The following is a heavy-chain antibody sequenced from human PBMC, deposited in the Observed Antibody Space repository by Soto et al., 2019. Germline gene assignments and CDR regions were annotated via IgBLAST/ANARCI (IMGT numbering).Heavy chain of an antibody. CDR3: ARGLIYDSSGYYIDY. CDR2: IVVGSGNT. V-gene: IGHV1-58*02. D-gene: IGHD3-22*01. Sequence: GASVKVSCKASGFTFTHSAIQWVRQARGQSLEWIGWIVVGSGNTNYAPKFQERVSITWDMSTFTAYMELSSLRSEDTAVYYCARGLIYDSSGYYIDYWGQGTLVIVS. CDR1: GFTFTHSA. J-gene: IGHJ4*02.